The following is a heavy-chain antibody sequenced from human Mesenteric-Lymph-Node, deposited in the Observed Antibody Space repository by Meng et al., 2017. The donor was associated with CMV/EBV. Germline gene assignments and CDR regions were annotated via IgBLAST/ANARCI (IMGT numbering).Heavy chain of an antibody. CDR2: INQDGSQK. Sequence: LSLICAASGFTFSSYWMSWVRQAPGKGLEWVANINQDGSQKYYVDSVKGRFTISRDNTKNSLYLQMNSLRAEDTAVYYCARGGEFGYVGMDVWGQGTTVTVSS. CDR3: ARGGEFGYVGMDV. J-gene: IGHJ6*02. D-gene: IGHD3-10*01. V-gene: IGHV3-7*01. CDR1: GFTFSSYW.